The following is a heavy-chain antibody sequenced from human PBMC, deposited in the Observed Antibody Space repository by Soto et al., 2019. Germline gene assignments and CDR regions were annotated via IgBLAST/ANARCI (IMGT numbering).Heavy chain of an antibody. CDR3: LSAGSAVS. Sequence: EVQLVESGGGLVQPGGSLRLSCAASGFTLSNYWMTWVRQAPGKGLEWVANINYDGSEKNYVDSVKGRFTISRDNTRNSLALQMNTLGAEDTAVYYCLSAGSAVSWGQGTLVTVSS. V-gene: IGHV3-7*05. J-gene: IGHJ4*02. D-gene: IGHD3-10*01. CDR2: INYDGSEK. CDR1: GFTLSNYW.